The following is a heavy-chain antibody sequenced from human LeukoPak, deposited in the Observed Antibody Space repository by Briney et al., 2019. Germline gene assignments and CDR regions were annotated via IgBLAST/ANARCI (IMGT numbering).Heavy chain of an antibody. CDR1: GFTFSNYA. D-gene: IGHD3-16*01. CDR2: ISYDGANK. CDR3: ARGNYDYVWGNHNPYYLDY. J-gene: IGHJ4*02. Sequence: QPGRSLRLSCAASGFTFSNYAMHWVRQAPGKGLEWVAFISYDGANKYYADSVKGRFTISRDNSKNTLYLQMNSLRAEDTAVHYCARGNYDYVWGNHNPYYLDYWGQGTLVTVSS. V-gene: IGHV3-30-3*01.